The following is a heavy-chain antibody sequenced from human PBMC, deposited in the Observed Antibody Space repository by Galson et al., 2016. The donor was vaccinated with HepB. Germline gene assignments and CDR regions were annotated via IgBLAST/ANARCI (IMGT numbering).Heavy chain of an antibody. CDR1: GYSFTSFW. CDR3: ARDVNYGIFDR. CDR2: IYPIDSDT. J-gene: IGHJ4*02. D-gene: IGHD3-10*01. Sequence: SGAEVKKPGESLKISCKASGYSFTSFWIGWVRQMPGKGLEWLGIIYPIDSDTKYSPSFEGQVTISVDKSISTAYLQWSSLKASDSAMYYCARDVNYGIFDRWGQGTLITVSS. V-gene: IGHV5-51*03.